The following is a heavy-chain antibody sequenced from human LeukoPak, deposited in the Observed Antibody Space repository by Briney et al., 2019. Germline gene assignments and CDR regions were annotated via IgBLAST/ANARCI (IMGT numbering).Heavy chain of an antibody. CDR3: AKENWAGGWLDP. Sequence: GRSLRLSCAASGFTFDDYAMHWVRQAPGKGLEWVSGISWNSGSIGYADSVKGRFTISRDNAKNSLYLQMNSLRAEDTALYYCAKENWAGGWLDPWGQGTLVTVSS. J-gene: IGHJ5*02. D-gene: IGHD7-27*01. CDR1: GFTFDDYA. CDR2: ISWNSGSI. V-gene: IGHV3-9*01.